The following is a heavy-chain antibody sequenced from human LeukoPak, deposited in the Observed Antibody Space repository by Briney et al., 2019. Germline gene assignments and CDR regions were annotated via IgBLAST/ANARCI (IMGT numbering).Heavy chain of an antibody. CDR1: GFTFSSYA. CDR3: ARDKGDNLVYCGGDCYGYYFDY. CDR2: ISYDGSNK. J-gene: IGHJ4*02. V-gene: IGHV3-30-3*01. D-gene: IGHD2-21*02. Sequence: GGSLRLSCAASGFTFSSYAMHWVRQAPGKGLEWVAVISYDGSNKYYADSVKGRFTISRDNSKNTLYLQMNSLRAEDTAVYYCARDKGDNLVYCGGDCYGYYFDYWGQGTLVTVSS.